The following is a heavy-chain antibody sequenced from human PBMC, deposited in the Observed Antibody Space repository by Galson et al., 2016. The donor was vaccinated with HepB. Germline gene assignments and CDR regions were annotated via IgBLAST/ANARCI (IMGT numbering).Heavy chain of an antibody. J-gene: IGHJ4*02. Sequence: SLRLSYAASGSGFAFSNVWMSWVRQAPGKGLEWVGRILSNARGGTTDYAAPVKGRFTISRDDSQNTMYLQMDSLKTEDTAVYYCTTYRYNYDTSGDDYWGQGTLVTVSS. CDR1: GSGFAFSNVW. CDR2: ILSNARGGTT. V-gene: IGHV3-15*01. CDR3: TTYRYNYDTSGDDY. D-gene: IGHD3-22*01.